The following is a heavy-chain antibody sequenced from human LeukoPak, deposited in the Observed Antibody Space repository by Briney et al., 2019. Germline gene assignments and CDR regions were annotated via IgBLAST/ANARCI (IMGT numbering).Heavy chain of an antibody. CDR1: GYSISSGYY. J-gene: IGHJ6*03. D-gene: IGHD4-17*01. V-gene: IGHV4-38-2*02. Sequence: SETLSLTCTVSGYSISSGYYWGWIRQPPGKGLEWIGYIYHSGSTYYNPSLKSRVTISVDRSKNQFSLKLSSVTAADTAVYYCARSETTDYYYYMDVWGKGTTVTVSS. CDR3: ARSETTDYYYYMDV. CDR2: IYHSGST.